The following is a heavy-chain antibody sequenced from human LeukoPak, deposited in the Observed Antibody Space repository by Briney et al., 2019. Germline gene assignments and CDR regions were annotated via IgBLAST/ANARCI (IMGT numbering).Heavy chain of an antibody. CDR2: INTNTGNP. J-gene: IGHJ5*02. Sequence: ASVKVSCKASGYTFTGYYIHWVRQAPGQGLEWMGWINTNTGNPTYAQGFTGRFVFPLDTSVSTAYLQISSLKAEDTAVYYCARVQLSRSGPSGDNWFDPWGQGTLVTVSS. CDR1: GYTFTGYY. CDR3: ARVQLSRSGPSGDNWFDP. D-gene: IGHD1-1*01. V-gene: IGHV7-4-1*02.